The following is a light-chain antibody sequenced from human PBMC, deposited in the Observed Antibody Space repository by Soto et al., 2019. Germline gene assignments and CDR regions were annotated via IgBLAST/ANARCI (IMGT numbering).Light chain of an antibody. CDR2: AAS. CDR3: QQYGRT. V-gene: IGKV3-20*01. J-gene: IGKJ2*01. Sequence: EIVLTQSPGILSLSPGERATLSCRASQSVRSSYLAWYQQKPGQAPRLLIFAASNRPTGIPDRFSGSGSGKDFTLTISRLEPEDFEVYYCQQYGRTFGQGTKLEIK. CDR1: QSVRSSY.